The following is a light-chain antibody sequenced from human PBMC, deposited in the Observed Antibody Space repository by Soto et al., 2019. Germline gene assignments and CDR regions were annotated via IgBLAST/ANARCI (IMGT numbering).Light chain of an antibody. J-gene: IGKJ4*01. CDR2: ATS. V-gene: IGKV1-27*01. CDR1: QGISPY. CDR3: QKYNSAPLT. Sequence: DVQMTHSPSSPSSFLGDRETITFPGGQGISPYFAWFQQKTGKVPKLLIYATSTLQSGVPSRFSGSGSGTDFTLTINSLQPEDVGTYYCQKYNSAPLTFGGGTKVDIK.